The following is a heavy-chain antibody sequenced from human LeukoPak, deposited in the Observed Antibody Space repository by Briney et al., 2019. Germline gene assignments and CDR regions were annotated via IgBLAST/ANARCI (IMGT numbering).Heavy chain of an antibody. CDR2: ISYDGSNK. Sequence: GGSLRLSCAASGFTFSSYAMHWVRQAPGKGLEWVAVISYDGSNKYYADSVKGRFTISRDNSKNTLYLQMNSLRAEDTAVYYCARDRPRDGYNYGFDYWGQGTLVTVSS. CDR1: GFTFSSYA. J-gene: IGHJ4*02. V-gene: IGHV3-30*04. D-gene: IGHD5-24*01. CDR3: ARDRPRDGYNYGFDY.